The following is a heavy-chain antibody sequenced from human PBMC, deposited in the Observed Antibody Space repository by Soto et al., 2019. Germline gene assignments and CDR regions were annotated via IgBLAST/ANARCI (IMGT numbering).Heavy chain of an antibody. CDR2: VSAYNGNT. CDR3: ASKLRGH. D-gene: IGHD3-10*01. V-gene: IGHV1-18*01. J-gene: IGHJ4*02. CDR1: GYTFTSYG. Sequence: QVQLVQSGAEVKKPGASVKVSCKASGYTFTSYGFSWVRQAPGQGLEWMGWVSAYNGNTNYEQKLQGRVTMTTDTPASTDYMELRSLRSDDAAVYNCASKLRGHWGQRTLVTVSS.